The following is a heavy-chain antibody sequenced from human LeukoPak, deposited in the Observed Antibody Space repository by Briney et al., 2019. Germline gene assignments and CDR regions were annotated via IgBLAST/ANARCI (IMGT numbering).Heavy chain of an antibody. J-gene: IGHJ1*01. Sequence: PGGSLRLSCAASGFTFRSYAMHWVRQAPGKGLEYVSGISSNGISTYYANSVKGRFTISRDNSKNTLYLQMNSLSAEDTAVYYCARSVVTATPHYFQHWGQGTLVTVSS. CDR3: ARSVVTATPHYFQH. CDR1: GFTFRSYA. V-gene: IGHV3-64*01. D-gene: IGHD2-21*02. CDR2: ISSNGIST.